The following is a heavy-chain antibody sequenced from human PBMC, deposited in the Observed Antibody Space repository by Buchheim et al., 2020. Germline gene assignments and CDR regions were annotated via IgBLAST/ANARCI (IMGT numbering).Heavy chain of an antibody. J-gene: IGHJ5*02. CDR1: GYTFTGYY. CDR2: INTNTGGT. CDR3: ARDSEEYGSGTYGNP. V-gene: IGHV1-2*02. Sequence: QVQLVQSGAEVKKSGASVKVSCKASGYTFTGYYMHWVRQAPGQGLEWRGWINTNTGGTNYAQKFQGRVTMTRDTSVSKDYMELSRLRSDDTAVYYCARDSEEYGSGTYGNPWGQGTL. D-gene: IGHD1-26*01.